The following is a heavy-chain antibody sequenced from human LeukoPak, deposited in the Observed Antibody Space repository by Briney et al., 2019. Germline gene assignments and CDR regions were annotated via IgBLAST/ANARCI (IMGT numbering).Heavy chain of an antibody. Sequence: GGSLRLSCAASGFTSSDYYMSWIRQAPGKGLEWVSYISISGTTIYYADSVKGRFTFSRDNAKNSLYLQMNSLRAEDTAVYYCARTGRLQYGDYVAFDYWGQGTLVTVSS. J-gene: IGHJ4*02. CDR1: GFTSSDYY. CDR3: ARTGRLQYGDYVAFDY. D-gene: IGHD4-17*01. CDR2: ISISGTTI. V-gene: IGHV3-11*01.